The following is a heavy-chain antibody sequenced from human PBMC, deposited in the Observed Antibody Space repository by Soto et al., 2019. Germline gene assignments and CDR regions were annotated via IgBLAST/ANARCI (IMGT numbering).Heavy chain of an antibody. J-gene: IGHJ5*02. CDR1: GGSISSGGYY. CDR3: ARVRYYGSGTNWFDP. V-gene: IGHV4-31*03. Sequence: QVQLQESGPGLVKPSQTLSLTCTVSGGSISSGGYYWSWIRQHPGKGLEWIGYIYYSGSTYYNPSPKSRVTIXXDXSXXQFSLKLSSVTAADTAVYYCARVRYYGSGTNWFDPWGQGTLVTVSS. D-gene: IGHD3-10*01. CDR2: IYYSGST.